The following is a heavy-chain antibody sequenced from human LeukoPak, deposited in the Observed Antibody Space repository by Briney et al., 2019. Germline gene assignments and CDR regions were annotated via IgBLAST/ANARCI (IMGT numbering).Heavy chain of an antibody. Sequence: PSETLSLTCAVYGGSFSGYYWSWIRQPPGKGLEWIGEINHSGSTNYNPSLKSRVTTSVDTSKNQFSLKLSSVTAADTAVYYCARVRVVVVAATPSWFDPWGQGTLVTVSS. V-gene: IGHV4-34*01. J-gene: IGHJ5*02. D-gene: IGHD2-15*01. CDR3: ARVRVVVVAATPSWFDP. CDR1: GGSFSGYY. CDR2: INHSGST.